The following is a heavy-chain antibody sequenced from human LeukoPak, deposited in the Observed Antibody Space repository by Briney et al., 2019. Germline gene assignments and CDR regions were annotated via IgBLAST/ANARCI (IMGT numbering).Heavy chain of an antibody. CDR2: INPNGGDT. V-gene: IGHV1-2*02. CDR1: GYTFTDYY. J-gene: IGHJ4*02. D-gene: IGHD2-2*01. Sequence: ASVKVSCKASGYTFTDYYMHWVRQAPGQGFEWMGWINPNGGDTNYAQKFQGRVTMTRDTSISTAHMEVSGLRSDDTAVYYCARANFLYCSSSTCLFDYWGQGTLVTVSS. CDR3: ARANFLYCSSSTCLFDY.